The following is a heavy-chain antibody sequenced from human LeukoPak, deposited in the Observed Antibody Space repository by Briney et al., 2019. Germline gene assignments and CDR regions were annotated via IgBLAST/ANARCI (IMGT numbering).Heavy chain of an antibody. Sequence: SETLSLTCAVYGGSFSGYYWSWIRQPPGKGLEWIGEINHSGSTNYNPSLKSRVTISVDTSKNQLSLKLSSVTAADTAVYYCARSIVGATLDYWGQGTLVTVSS. CDR1: GGSFSGYY. D-gene: IGHD1-26*01. V-gene: IGHV4-34*01. J-gene: IGHJ4*02. CDR3: ARSIVGATLDY. CDR2: INHSGST.